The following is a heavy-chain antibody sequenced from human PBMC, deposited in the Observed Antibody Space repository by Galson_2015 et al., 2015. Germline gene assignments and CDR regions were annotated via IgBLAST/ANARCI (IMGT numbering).Heavy chain of an antibody. D-gene: IGHD2-2*01. CDR3: ARGGIVVVPAAGDAFDI. CDR1: GYTFTSYG. J-gene: IGHJ3*02. V-gene: IGHV1-18*01. Sequence: SVKVSCKAPGYTFTSYGISWVRQAPGQGLEWMGWISAYNGNTNYAQKLQGRVTMTTDTSTSTAYMELRSLRSDDTAVYYCARGGIVVVPAAGDAFDIWGQGTMVTVSS. CDR2: ISAYNGNT.